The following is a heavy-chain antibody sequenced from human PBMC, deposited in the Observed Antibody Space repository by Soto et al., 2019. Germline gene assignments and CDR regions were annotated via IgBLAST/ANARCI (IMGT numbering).Heavy chain of an antibody. J-gene: IGHJ4*02. CDR2: IYYSGST. D-gene: IGHD5-12*01. V-gene: IGHV4-39*01. Sequence: PSETLSLTCTVSGGSISSSSYYWGWIRQPPGKGLEWIGSIYYSGSTYYNPSLKSRVTISVDTSKNQFSLKLSSVTAADTAVYYCARHRIVATLPDYWGQGTLVTVSS. CDR3: ARHRIVATLPDY. CDR1: GGSISSSSYY.